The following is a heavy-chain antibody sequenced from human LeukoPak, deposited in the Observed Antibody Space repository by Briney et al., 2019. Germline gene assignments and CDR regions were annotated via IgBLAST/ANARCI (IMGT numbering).Heavy chain of an antibody. J-gene: IGHJ6*02. CDR1: GGSFSGYY. CDR2: INHSGST. Sequence: SETLSLTCAVYGGSFSGYYWSWIRQPPGKGLEWIGEINHSGSTNYNPSLKSRVTISVDTSKNQFSLKLSSVTAADTAVYYCARGYCSSTSCYTAGDYGMDVWGQGPRSPSP. CDR3: ARGYCSSTSCYTAGDYGMDV. V-gene: IGHV4-34*01. D-gene: IGHD2-2*02.